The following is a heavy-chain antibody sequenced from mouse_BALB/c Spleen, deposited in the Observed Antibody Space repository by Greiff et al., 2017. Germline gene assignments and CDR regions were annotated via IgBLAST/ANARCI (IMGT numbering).Heavy chain of an antibody. CDR1: GYTFSSYW. CDR3: AREGYYRYYGCDY. Sequence: QVQLQQSGAELMKPGASVKISCKATGYTFSSYWIEWVKQRPGHGLEWIGEILPGSGSTNYNEKFKGKATFTADNSSTTAYMQLSSLTSEDSAVYYCAREGYYRYYGCDYWGQGTTLTVSS. CDR2: ILPGSGST. J-gene: IGHJ2*01. V-gene: IGHV1-9*01. D-gene: IGHD2-14*01.